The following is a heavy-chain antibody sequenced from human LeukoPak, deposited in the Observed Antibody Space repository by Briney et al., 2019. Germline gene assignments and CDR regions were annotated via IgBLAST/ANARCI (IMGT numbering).Heavy chain of an antibody. V-gene: IGHV5-51*01. Sequence: PGESLKISCKGSGYSFTSYWIAWVRQMPGKGLEWMGIVYPGDSDTRYSPSFQGQVTISADKSISTAYLQWSGLKASDTAMFYCARCLRDYGSWSYSYDYWGQGTLVTVSS. J-gene: IGHJ4*02. D-gene: IGHD3-10*01. CDR1: GYSFTSYW. CDR3: ARCLRDYGSWSYSYDY. CDR2: VYPGDSDT.